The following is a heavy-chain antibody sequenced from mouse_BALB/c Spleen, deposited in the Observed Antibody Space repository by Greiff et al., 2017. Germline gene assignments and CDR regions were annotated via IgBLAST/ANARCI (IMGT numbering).Heavy chain of an antibody. CDR3: ARSGWGAMDY. CDR2: ISSGSSTI. CDR1: GFTFSSFG. Sequence: EVQRVESGGGLVQPGGSRKLSCAASGFTFSSFGMHWVRQAPEKGLEWVAYISSGSSTIYYADTVKGRFTISRDNPKNTLFLQMTSLRSEDTAMYYCARSGWGAMDYWGQGTSVTVSS. J-gene: IGHJ4*01. D-gene: IGHD2-3*01. V-gene: IGHV5-17*02.